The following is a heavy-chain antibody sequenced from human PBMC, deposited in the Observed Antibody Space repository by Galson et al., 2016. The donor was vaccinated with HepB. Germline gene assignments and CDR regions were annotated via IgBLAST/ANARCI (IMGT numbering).Heavy chain of an antibody. J-gene: IGHJ5*02. V-gene: IGHV1-8*01. CDR1: GYTFSSYD. CDR2: MNPNNANT. Sequence: SVKVSCKASGYTFSSYDITWVRQATGQGPEWMGWMNPNNANTGYAQHFQGRVTMTRDSSISTAYMELSSLRSEDTAVYYCAREVRGSSLTDPWGQGTLVTVSS. CDR3: AREVRGSSLTDP.